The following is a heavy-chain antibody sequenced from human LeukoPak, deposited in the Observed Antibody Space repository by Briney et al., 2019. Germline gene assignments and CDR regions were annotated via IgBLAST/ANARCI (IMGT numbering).Heavy chain of an antibody. Sequence: SQTLSLTCTVSGGSISSGDYYWSWIRQPPGKGLEWIGYIHYRGSTNYNPSLKSRVTISVDTSKNHFSLKLISVTAADTAVYYCARRPAGPNWFDPWGQGTLVTVSS. J-gene: IGHJ5*02. CDR1: GGSISSGDYY. CDR3: ARRPAGPNWFDP. CDR2: IHYRGST. V-gene: IGHV4-61*03. D-gene: IGHD6-19*01.